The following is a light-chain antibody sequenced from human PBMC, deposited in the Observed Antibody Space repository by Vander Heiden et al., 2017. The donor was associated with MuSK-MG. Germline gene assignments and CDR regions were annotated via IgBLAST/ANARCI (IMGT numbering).Light chain of an antibody. CDR2: AAS. V-gene: IGKV1-NL1*01. Sequence: DIQMTQSPSSLSASVGDRVTITCRASQAISKSLAWYQHKPGKAPKLLLYAASKLESGVPSRFSGSGSGTAYTLTISSLQPEDFATYYCQQEVSPLRTFGQGTKVEIK. CDR1: QAISKS. CDR3: QQEVSPLRT. J-gene: IGKJ1*01.